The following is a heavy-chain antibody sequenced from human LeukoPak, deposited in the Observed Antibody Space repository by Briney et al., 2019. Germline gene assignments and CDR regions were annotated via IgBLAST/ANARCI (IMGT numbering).Heavy chain of an antibody. CDR3: AVTYCGGDCYLPEYFQH. CDR1: GYTFTSYG. J-gene: IGHJ1*01. Sequence: SVKVSCKASGYTFTSYGISWVRQAPGQGLEWMGGIIPIFGTANYAQKFQGRVTITADESTSTAYMELSSLRSEDTAVYYCAVTYCGGDCYLPEYFQHWGQGTLVTVSS. CDR2: IIPIFGTA. D-gene: IGHD2-21*02. V-gene: IGHV1-69*13.